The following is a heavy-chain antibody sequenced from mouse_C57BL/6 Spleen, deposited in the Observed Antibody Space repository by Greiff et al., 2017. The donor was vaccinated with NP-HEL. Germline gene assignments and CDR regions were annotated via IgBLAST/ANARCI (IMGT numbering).Heavy chain of an antibody. CDR1: GFTFSDYY. CDR2: INYDGSST. Sequence: DVKLVESEGGLVQPGSSMKLSFTASGFTFSDYYMAWVRQVPEKGLEWVANINYDGSSTYYLDSLKSRFIISRDNAKNILYLQMSSLKSEDTATYYCARDQDNDGYYGMDYWGQGTSVTVSS. J-gene: IGHJ4*01. CDR3: ARDQDNDGYYGMDY. V-gene: IGHV5-16*01. D-gene: IGHD2-3*01.